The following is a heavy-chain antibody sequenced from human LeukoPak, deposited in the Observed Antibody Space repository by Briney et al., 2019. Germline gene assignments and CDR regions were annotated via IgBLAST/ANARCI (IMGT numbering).Heavy chain of an antibody. D-gene: IGHD6-19*01. V-gene: IGHV4-59*01. CDR3: ARIAVAGTDFDY. Sequence: SETLSLTCTVSGGSISSYYWSWIRQPPGKGLEGIGYIYYSGGTNYNPSLKSRVTISVDTSKNQFSLKLSSVTAADTAVYYCARIAVAGTDFDYWGQGTLVTVSS. J-gene: IGHJ4*02. CDR1: GGSISSYY. CDR2: IYYSGGT.